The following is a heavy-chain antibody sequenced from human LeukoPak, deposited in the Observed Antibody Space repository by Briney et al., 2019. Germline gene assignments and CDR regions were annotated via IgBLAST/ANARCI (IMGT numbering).Heavy chain of an antibody. J-gene: IGHJ3*02. CDR3: AKDFVGVTIFGVAPDAFDI. V-gene: IGHV3-23*01. CDR2: ISGSGGST. Sequence: GASVKVSCKASGYTFSSYAMSWVRQAPGKGLEWVSAISGSGGSTYYADSVKGRFTISRDNSKNTLYLQMNSLRAEDTAVYYCAKDFVGVTIFGVAPDAFDIWGQGTMVTVSS. CDR1: GYTFSSYA. D-gene: IGHD3-3*01.